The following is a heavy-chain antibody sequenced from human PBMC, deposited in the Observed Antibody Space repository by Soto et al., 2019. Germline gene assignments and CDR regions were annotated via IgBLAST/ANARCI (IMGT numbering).Heavy chain of an antibody. CDR3: ANPSGYCSGGSCY. Sequence: GGSLRLSCAASGFTFSSYAMSWVRQAPGKGLEWVSAISGSGGSTYYADSVKGRFTISRDNSKNTLYLQMNSLRAEDTAVYYCANPSGYCSGGSCYWGQGTLVTVSS. D-gene: IGHD2-15*01. V-gene: IGHV3-23*01. CDR1: GFTFSSYA. J-gene: IGHJ4*02. CDR2: ISGSGGST.